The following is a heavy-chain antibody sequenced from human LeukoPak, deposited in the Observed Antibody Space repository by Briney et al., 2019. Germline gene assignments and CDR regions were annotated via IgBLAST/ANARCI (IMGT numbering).Heavy chain of an antibody. V-gene: IGHV3-33*01. CDR2: IWYDGSNK. CDR1: GFTFSSYG. Sequence: PGGSLRLSCAASGFTFSSYGMHWVRQAPGKGLEWVAVIWYDGSNKYYADSVKGRFTISRDNSKNTLYLQMNSLRAEDTAVYYCARDAPYCGGDCYTYGMDVWGQGTTVTVSS. J-gene: IGHJ6*02. CDR3: ARDAPYCGGDCYTYGMDV. D-gene: IGHD2-21*02.